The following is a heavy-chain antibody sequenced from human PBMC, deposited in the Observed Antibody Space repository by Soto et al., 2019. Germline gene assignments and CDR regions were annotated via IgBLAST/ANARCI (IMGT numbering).Heavy chain of an antibody. CDR2: IGTGDSES. Sequence: EVKLVQSGAEVKKPGEPLRISCQASGYSFGSYWIRWVRQMPGKGLEWMGMIGTGDSESIYSPSSQGHVTFSVDASISTAYMHWRSLKASDYATYSCGRQGTDKIFGWDVWGQGTTVIVSS. CDR1: GYSFGSYW. J-gene: IGHJ6*02. CDR3: GRQGTDKIFGWDV. V-gene: IGHV5-10-1*03. D-gene: IGHD3-3*01.